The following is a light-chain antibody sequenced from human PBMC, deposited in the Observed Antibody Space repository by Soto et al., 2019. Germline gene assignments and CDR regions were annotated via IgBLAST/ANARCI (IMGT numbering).Light chain of an antibody. CDR1: SSDVGGYNH. V-gene: IGLV2-14*03. J-gene: IGLJ1*01. Sequence: QSALTQPASVSGSPGQSITISCTGTSSDVGGYNHVSWYQHHPGKAPKLIIYDVTKRPSGVSNRFSGSKSGDTASLTISGLQADDEADYYCCSHTGSTTRVFGTGTKLTVL. CDR2: DVT. CDR3: CSHTGSTTRV.